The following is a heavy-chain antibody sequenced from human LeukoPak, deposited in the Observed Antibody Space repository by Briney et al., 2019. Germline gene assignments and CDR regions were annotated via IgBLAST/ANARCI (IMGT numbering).Heavy chain of an antibody. J-gene: IGHJ4*02. V-gene: IGHV4-59*01. D-gene: IGHD3-10*01. CDR3: ASDYTSGSYRFDF. CDR2: IYYSGNT. Sequence: SETLSLTCTVSGGSISSYYWNWIRQPPGKGLEWIAYIYYSGNTNYNPPLKSRVTISVDTSKNQVSLKLSSVTAADTAVYYCASDYTSGSYRFDFWGQGTLVTVSS. CDR1: GGSISSYY.